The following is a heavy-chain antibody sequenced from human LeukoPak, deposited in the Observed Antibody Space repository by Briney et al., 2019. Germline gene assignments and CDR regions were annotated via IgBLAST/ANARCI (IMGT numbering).Heavy chain of an antibody. CDR2: IRYDGSTK. CDR1: GFTFSSYG. D-gene: IGHD2-15*01. V-gene: IGHV3-30*02. Sequence: GGSLRLSCAASGFTFSSYGMHWVRQAPGKGLEWVAFIRYDGSTKYYADSVKGRFTISRDNSKDTLYLQMNSLRAEDTAVIYWAKDRGGSYYYYNYMDVWGKGTTVTVSS. CDR3: AKDRGGSYYYYNYMDV. J-gene: IGHJ6*03.